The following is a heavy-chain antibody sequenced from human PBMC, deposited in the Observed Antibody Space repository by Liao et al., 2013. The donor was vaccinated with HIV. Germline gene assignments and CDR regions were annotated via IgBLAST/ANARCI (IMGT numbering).Heavy chain of an antibody. CDR3: ARGNLGPLQWSGYYYYFDY. Sequence: QVQLQESGPGLVKPSETLSLTCAVSGASITNYYWSWIRQPAGKGLEWIGRVYARGTTNYNPSLKSRVTMSIDTSKSQFSLKLSSVTAADTAVYYCARGNLGPLQWSGYYYYFDYWGQGTLVTVSS. D-gene: IGHD3-3*01. V-gene: IGHV4-4*07. CDR2: VYARGTT. CDR1: GASITNYY. J-gene: IGHJ4*02.